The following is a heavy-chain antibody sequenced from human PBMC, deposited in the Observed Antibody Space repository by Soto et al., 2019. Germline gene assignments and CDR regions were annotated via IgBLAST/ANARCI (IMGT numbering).Heavy chain of an antibody. V-gene: IGHV3-48*02. D-gene: IGHD3-9*01. Sequence: EEQLVESGGGLVQWGGSLRLSCAASGFTFSDYSMNWVRQATGKGLEWVSYISSGGSTIYYADSVKGRFTISRDNVKNSLYLQRDSLRDEDTAVYYCARDRMRWTEILTGYLDYWEDWGQGTQVTVSS. CDR1: GFTFSDYS. CDR2: ISSGGSTI. CDR3: ARDRMRWTEILTGYLDYWED. J-gene: IGHJ4*02.